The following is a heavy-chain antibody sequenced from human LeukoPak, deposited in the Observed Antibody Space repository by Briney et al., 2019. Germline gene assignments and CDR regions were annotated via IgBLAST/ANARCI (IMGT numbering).Heavy chain of an antibody. D-gene: IGHD5-24*01. Sequence: GGSLRLSCAASGFTFSSYEMSWVRQAPGKGLEWVSYISGSDSTIYYADSVKGRFTISRDNAKNSLYLQMNSLRAGDTAVYYCARTIEMATISYFDYWGQGTLVTVSS. CDR2: ISGSDSTI. J-gene: IGHJ4*02. CDR3: ARTIEMATISYFDY. CDR1: GFTFSSYE. V-gene: IGHV3-48*03.